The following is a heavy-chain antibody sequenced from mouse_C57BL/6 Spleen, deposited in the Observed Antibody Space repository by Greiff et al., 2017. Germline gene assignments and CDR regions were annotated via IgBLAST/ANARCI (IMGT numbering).Heavy chain of an antibody. Sequence: EVKLMESGGGLVKPGGSLKLSCAASGFTFSSYTMSWVRQTPEKRLEWVATISGGGGNTYYPDSVKGRFTISRDNAKNTLYLQMSSLRSEDTALYYCARQGAFYSNPLDYWGQGTTLTVAS. CDR3: ARQGAFYSNPLDY. J-gene: IGHJ2*01. D-gene: IGHD2-5*01. V-gene: IGHV5-9*01. CDR2: ISGGGGNT. CDR1: GFTFSSYT.